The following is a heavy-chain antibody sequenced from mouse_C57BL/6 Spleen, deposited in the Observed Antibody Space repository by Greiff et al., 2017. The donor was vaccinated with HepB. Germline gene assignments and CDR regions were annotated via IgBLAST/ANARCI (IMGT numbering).Heavy chain of an antibody. CDR1: GFTFTDYY. V-gene: IGHV7-3*01. J-gene: IGHJ1*03. CDR3: ARYYYDSSWYFDV. D-gene: IGHD1-1*01. CDR2: IRNKANGYTT. Sequence: EVQVVESGGGLVQPGGSLSLSCAASGFTFTDYYMSWVRQPPGKALEWLGFIRNKANGYTTEYSASVKGRFTISRDNSQSILYLQMNAMRAEDSANYYCARYYYDSSWYFDVWGTGTTVTVSS.